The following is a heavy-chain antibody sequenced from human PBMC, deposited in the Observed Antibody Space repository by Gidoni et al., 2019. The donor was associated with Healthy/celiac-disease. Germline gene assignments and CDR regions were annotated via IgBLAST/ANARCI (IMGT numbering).Heavy chain of an antibody. CDR1: GGSISSSRYY. D-gene: IGHD2-2*01. CDR2: IYYSGST. V-gene: IGHV4-39*01. J-gene: IGHJ5*02. Sequence: QLQLQESGPGLVKPSETLYLPCTVSGGSISSSRYYWGWIRQPPGKGLEWIGSIYYSGSTYYNPSLKSRVTISVDTSKNQFSLKLSSVTAADTAVYYCARSYCSSTSCYPINWFDPWGQGTLVTVSS. CDR3: ARSYCSSTSCYPINWFDP.